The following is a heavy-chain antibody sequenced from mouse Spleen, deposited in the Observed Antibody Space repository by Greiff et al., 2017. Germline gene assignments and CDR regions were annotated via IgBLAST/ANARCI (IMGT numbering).Heavy chain of an antibody. D-gene: IGHD1-1*01. CDR1: GYTFTSYW. J-gene: IGHJ4*01. CDR2: IHPSDSDT. V-gene: IGHV1-74*01. CDR3: ALKGIVAEAMDY. Sequence: QVQLKQPGAELVKPGASVKVSCKASGYTFTSYWMHWVKQRPGQGLEWIGRIHPSDSDTNYNQKFKGKATLTVDKSSSTAYMQLSSLTSEDSAVYYCALKGIVAEAMDYWGQGTSVTVSS.